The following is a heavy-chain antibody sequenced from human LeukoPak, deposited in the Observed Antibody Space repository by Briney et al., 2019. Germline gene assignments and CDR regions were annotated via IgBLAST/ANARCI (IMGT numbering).Heavy chain of an antibody. CDR3: ARDGDCSSTSCYFNWFDP. J-gene: IGHJ5*02. CDR1: GYTFTSYG. V-gene: IGHV1-18*01. D-gene: IGHD2-2*01. Sequence: ASVKVSCKASGYTFTSYGISWVRQAPGQGLEWMGWISAYNGNTNYAQKLQGRVTMTTGTSTSTAYMELRSLRSDDTAVYYCARDGDCSSTSCYFNWFDPWGQGTLVTVSS. CDR2: ISAYNGNT.